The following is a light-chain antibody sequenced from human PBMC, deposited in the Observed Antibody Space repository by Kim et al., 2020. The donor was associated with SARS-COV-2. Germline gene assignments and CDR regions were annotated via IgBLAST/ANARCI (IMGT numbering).Light chain of an antibody. V-gene: IGLV3-1*01. CDR3: RAWDSSSGSYV. CDR1: KLGNKY. Sequence: SPGEAASITCSGDKLGNKYVSWYQQKPGQSPVLVIYQDEKRPSGIPERFSGSNSGNSATLTISGTQAMDEADYFCRAWDSSSGSYVFGPGTKVTVL. J-gene: IGLJ1*01. CDR2: QDE.